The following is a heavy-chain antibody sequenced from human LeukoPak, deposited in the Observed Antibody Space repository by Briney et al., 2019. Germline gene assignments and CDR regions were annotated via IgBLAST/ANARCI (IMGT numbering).Heavy chain of an antibody. CDR2: ISGSGGST. V-gene: IGHV3-23*01. CDR3: AKPEGYCSSTSCSWGAFDI. Sequence: GGSLRLSCAASGLTFSSYAMSWVRQAPGKGLEWVSAISGSGGSTYYADSVKGRFTISRDNSKNTLYLQMNSLRAEDTAVYYCAKPEGYCSSTSCSWGAFDIWGQGTMVTVSS. CDR1: GLTFSSYA. D-gene: IGHD2-2*01. J-gene: IGHJ3*02.